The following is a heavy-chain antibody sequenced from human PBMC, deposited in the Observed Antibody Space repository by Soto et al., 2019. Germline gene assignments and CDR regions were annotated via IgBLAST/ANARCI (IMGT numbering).Heavy chain of an antibody. Sequence: QVQLQESGPGLVKPSETLSLTCTVSGGSISSYYWSWIRQPPGKGLEWIGYIYYSGSTNYNPSLKSRVTIPVDTSKNQFSLTMSSVTAADTAVYYCARLATRYYFDYWGQGTLVTVSS. CDR2: IYYSGST. J-gene: IGHJ4*02. D-gene: IGHD1-1*01. V-gene: IGHV4-59*01. CDR1: GGSISSYY. CDR3: ARLATRYYFDY.